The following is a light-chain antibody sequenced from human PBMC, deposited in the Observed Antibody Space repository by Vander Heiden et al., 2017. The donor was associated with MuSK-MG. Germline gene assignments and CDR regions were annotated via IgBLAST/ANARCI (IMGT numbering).Light chain of an antibody. CDR3: QGPADWPSIT. V-gene: IGKV3-11*01. CDR2: DAS. CDR1: QNVNNY. Sequence: EIVLTQSPATLSLSPGERATLSCRASQNVNNYLAWYQHKPGQAPRLLMYDASNRATGIPARFSGSGYGKDFTLTISSREPEDYAVYYCQGPADWPSITFGGGTKVDIK. J-gene: IGKJ4*01.